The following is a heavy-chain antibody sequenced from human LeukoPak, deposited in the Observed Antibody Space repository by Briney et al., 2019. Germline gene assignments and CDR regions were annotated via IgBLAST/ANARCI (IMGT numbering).Heavy chain of an antibody. CDR2: IKQDGSEK. CDR3: ARDSSGYSSSWYRDYFDY. V-gene: IGHV3-7*01. D-gene: IGHD6-13*01. CDR1: GFTFSSYW. J-gene: IGHJ4*02. Sequence: GGSLRLSCAASGFTFSSYWMSWVRQAPGKGLEWVANIKQDGSEKYYVDSVKGRFTISIDNAKNSLYLQMNSVRAEDTAVYYCARDSSGYSSSWYRDYFDYWGQGTLVTVSS.